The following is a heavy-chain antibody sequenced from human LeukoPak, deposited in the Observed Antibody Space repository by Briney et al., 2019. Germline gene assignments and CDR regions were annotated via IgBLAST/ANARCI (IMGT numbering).Heavy chain of an antibody. CDR2: ISSSSSYI. J-gene: IGHJ5*02. CDR3: ARDLRSSSQYSNWFDP. D-gene: IGHD6-6*01. CDR1: GFTFSSYS. V-gene: IGHV3-21*01. Sequence: GGSLRLSCAASGFTFSSYSMNWVRQAPGKGLEWVSSISSSSSYIYYADSVKGRFTISRDNAKNSLYLQMNSLRAEDTAVYYCARDLRSSSQYSNWFDPWGQGTLVTVSS.